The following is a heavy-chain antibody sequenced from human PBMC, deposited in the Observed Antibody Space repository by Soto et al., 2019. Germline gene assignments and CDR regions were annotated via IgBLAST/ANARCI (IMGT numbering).Heavy chain of an antibody. Sequence: ASVKVSCKASGYTFTSYGISRVRQAPGQGLEWMGWISPYSGNTHYAQKFQGRVTMTTDTSTSTAHMELRSLRSNDTAVYYCARDLVRDSSGWNYWGQGTLVTVSS. CDR3: ARDLVRDSSGWNY. D-gene: IGHD3-22*01. CDR2: ISPYSGNT. J-gene: IGHJ4*02. V-gene: IGHV1-18*01. CDR1: GYTFTSYG.